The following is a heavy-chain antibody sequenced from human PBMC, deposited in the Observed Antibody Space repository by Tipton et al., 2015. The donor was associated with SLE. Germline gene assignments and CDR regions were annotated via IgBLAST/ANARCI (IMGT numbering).Heavy chain of an antibody. Sequence: TLSLTCTVSGGSISSYYWSWIRQPPGKGLEWIGYIYYTGTTYYNSSLKSRVAISADTSKNQFSLTLMSVTGADTAAYFCARARSDDTFWTDYFYFFYYMDVWGKGTTVTVSS. CDR2: IYYTGTT. D-gene: IGHD3/OR15-3a*01. V-gene: IGHV4-59*12. CDR3: ARARSDDTFWTDYFYFFYYMDV. J-gene: IGHJ6*03. CDR1: GGSISSYY.